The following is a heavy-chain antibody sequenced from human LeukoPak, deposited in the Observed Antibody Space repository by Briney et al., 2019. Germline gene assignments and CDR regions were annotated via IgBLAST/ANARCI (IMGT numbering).Heavy chain of an antibody. Sequence: NSGGSLRLSCVASGFTFSDSYMTWVRQAPGKGLEWISYISSGGRNIYYADSVKGRFTISRDNAKNSLYLQMNSLRAEDTAVYYCATYSSLNAREFQYWGQGTLVTVSS. J-gene: IGHJ1*01. V-gene: IGHV3-11*04. CDR2: ISSGGRNI. CDR1: GFTFSDSY. CDR3: ATYSSLNAREFQY. D-gene: IGHD3-22*01.